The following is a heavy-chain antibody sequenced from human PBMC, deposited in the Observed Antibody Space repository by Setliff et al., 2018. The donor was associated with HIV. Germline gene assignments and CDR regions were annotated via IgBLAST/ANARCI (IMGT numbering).Heavy chain of an antibody. CDR3: ATVDGTRYLDY. CDR1: GYTFTNYA. Sequence: ASVKVSCKASGYTFTNYAILWVRQAPGRGLEWMGWINAGNGDTKYSQNFQGRVTITMDTSATTVYVELRSLGSEDTAVYYCATVDGTRYLDYWGQGKLVTVSS. V-gene: IGHV1-3*01. J-gene: IGHJ4*02. D-gene: IGHD1-1*01. CDR2: INAGNGDT.